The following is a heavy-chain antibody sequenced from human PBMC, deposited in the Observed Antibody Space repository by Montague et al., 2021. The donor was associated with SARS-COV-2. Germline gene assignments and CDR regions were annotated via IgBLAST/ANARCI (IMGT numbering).Heavy chain of an antibody. Sequence: TLSLTCTVSGGSISYDSYFWTWIRQPAGQGLEWIGRIHTSGSTNYNPSLKSRVAISIDMSTDQFSLELSSVTAADTAVYYCASSHCGGDCYSGQGTLVTVSS. D-gene: IGHD2-21*02. V-gene: IGHV4-61*02. CDR1: GGSISYDSYF. CDR2: IHTSGST. CDR3: ASSHCGGDCY. J-gene: IGHJ4*02.